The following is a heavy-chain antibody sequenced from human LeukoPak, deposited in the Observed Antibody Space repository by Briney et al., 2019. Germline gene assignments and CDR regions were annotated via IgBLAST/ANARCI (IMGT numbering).Heavy chain of an antibody. Sequence: ASVKVSCKASGYTFTSYGISWVRQAPGQGLEWMGWISAYNGNTNYAQKLQGRVTMTTDTSTSTAYMELRSLRSDDTAVYYCARSPYVEDSGYDPVFVDPWGQGTLVTVSS. CDR1: GYTFTSYG. V-gene: IGHV1-18*01. J-gene: IGHJ5*02. D-gene: IGHD5-12*01. CDR2: ISAYNGNT. CDR3: ARSPYVEDSGYDPVFVDP.